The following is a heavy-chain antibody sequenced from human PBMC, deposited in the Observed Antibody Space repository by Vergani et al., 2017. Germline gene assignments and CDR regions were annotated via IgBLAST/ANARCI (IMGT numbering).Heavy chain of an antibody. CDR3: ARAPYGSGNNYYYYGMDV. J-gene: IGHJ6*02. V-gene: IGHV4-34*01. CDR2: INHSGST. D-gene: IGHD3-10*01. Sequence: QVQLQQWGAGLLKPSETLSLTCAVYGGSFSGYYWSWIRQPLGKGLGWIGEINHSGSTNYNPSLKSRVTISVDTSKNQFSLKLSSVTAADTAVYYCARAPYGSGNNYYYYGMDVWGQGTTVTVSS. CDR1: GGSFSGYY.